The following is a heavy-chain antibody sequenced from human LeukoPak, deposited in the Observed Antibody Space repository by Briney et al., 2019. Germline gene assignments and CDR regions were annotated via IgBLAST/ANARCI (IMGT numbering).Heavy chain of an antibody. Sequence: GRSLRLSCVASGFTFDDYAMHWVRQAPGKGLEWVSGISWNSVSIDYADSVKGRFTISRDNAKNSLYLQMNSLRAEDTALYYCAKALGWMGSSTYYFDTWGQGTLVTVSS. J-gene: IGHJ4*02. D-gene: IGHD2-2*03. CDR1: GFTFDDYA. V-gene: IGHV3-9*01. CDR2: ISWNSVSI. CDR3: AKALGWMGSSTYYFDT.